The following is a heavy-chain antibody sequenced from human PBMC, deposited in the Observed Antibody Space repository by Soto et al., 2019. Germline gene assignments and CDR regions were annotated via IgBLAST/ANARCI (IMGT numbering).Heavy chain of an antibody. Sequence: QVQLVESGGGVVQPGRSLRLSCAASGFTFSSYGIPGARQAPGKGLEGVPVISYDGGNKHYADSVQGRFTISRDNSKNTLYLQMNSLRAEDTAVYYCAKDTYYFDSSGYYVFDSWGQGTLVTVSS. D-gene: IGHD3-22*01. J-gene: IGHJ4*02. CDR2: ISYDGGNK. V-gene: IGHV3-30*18. CDR3: AKDTYYFDSSGYYVFDS. CDR1: GFTFSSYG.